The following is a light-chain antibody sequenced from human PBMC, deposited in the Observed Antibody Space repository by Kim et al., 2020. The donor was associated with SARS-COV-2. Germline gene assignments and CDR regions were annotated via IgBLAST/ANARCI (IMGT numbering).Light chain of an antibody. CDR2: DVS. Sequence: GQSLTISCTATSSDVGGHNYVSWYQQHPGKAPQLIISDVSSRPSGVSDRFSGSKSGNTASLTISGLQAEDEADYYCSSYTSYSTYVFGTGTKVTVL. CDR1: SSDVGGHNY. J-gene: IGLJ1*01. V-gene: IGLV2-14*03. CDR3: SSYTSYSTYV.